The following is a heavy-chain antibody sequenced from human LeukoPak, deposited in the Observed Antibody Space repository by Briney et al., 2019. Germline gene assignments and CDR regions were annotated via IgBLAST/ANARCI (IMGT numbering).Heavy chain of an antibody. D-gene: IGHD6-25*01. CDR1: GFTFDDYG. CDR2: INWNGGST. J-gene: IGHJ4*02. CDR3: ARGVYSSEYFDY. Sequence: GGSLRLSCAASGFTFDDYGMSWVRQAPGKGLEWVSGINWNGGSTGYADSVKGRFTISRDNAKNSLYPQMNSLRAEDTALYYCARGVYSSEYFDYWGQGTLVTVSS. V-gene: IGHV3-20*04.